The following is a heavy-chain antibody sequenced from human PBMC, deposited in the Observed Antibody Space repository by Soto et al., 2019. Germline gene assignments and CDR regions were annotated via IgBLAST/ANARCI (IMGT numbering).Heavy chain of an antibody. CDR3: ARDTPPTDY. CDR1: GYTFTSYH. CDR2: ISAYNTNT. J-gene: IGHJ4*02. Sequence: QVQLVQSGAEVKKPGASVKVSCKTSGYTFTSYHISWVRQATGQGLEWMGWISAYNTNTNYAQKFQGRVTMTTDTLPSTAYMELRSLRSDDTAVYYFARDTPPTDYWGQGTLVTVSS. V-gene: IGHV1-18*01.